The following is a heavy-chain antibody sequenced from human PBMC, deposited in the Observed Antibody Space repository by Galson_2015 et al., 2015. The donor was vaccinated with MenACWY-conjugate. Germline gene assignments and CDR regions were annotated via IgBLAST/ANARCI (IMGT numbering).Heavy chain of an antibody. Sequence: ETLSLTCPVSGGSVSSGRYCWGWIRQPPGKGLEWIGNVYNSGTTSYNPSLRSRLTISIDTSKNQFSLKLSSVTAADTAVYYCAGEPKVAGAGDFDYWGQGSLVTVSS. CDR2: VYNSGTT. V-gene: IGHV4-39*02. CDR3: AGEPKVAGAGDFDY. D-gene: IGHD6-13*01. CDR1: GGSVSSGRYC. J-gene: IGHJ4*02.